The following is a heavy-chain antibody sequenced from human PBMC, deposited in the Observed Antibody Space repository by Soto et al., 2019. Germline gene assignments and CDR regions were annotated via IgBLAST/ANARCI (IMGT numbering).Heavy chain of an antibody. CDR3: ARRYAASFDY. CDR2: IYYSGST. D-gene: IGHD2-15*01. V-gene: IGHV4-59*01. CDR1: GGSSSSYY. J-gene: IGHJ4*02. Sequence: PSETLSLTCTVFGGSSSSYYWSWIRQPPGKGLEWIGYIYYSGSTNYNPSLKSRVTISVATSKNQFSLKLSSVTAADTAVYCWARRYAASFDYWGQGTLGTVSS.